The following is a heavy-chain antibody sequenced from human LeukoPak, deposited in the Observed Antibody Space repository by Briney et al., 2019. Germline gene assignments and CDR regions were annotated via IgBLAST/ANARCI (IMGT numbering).Heavy chain of an antibody. CDR2: INHSGST. D-gene: IGHD3-22*01. V-gene: IGHV4-34*01. CDR1: GGSFSDYY. Sequence: SSETLSLTCAVYGGSFSDYYWSWIRQPPGKGLEWIGEINHSGSTNYNPSLKSRVTISVDTSKNQFSLKLSSVTAADTAVYYCHYDSSGIVDAFDIWGQGTMVTVSS. J-gene: IGHJ3*02. CDR3: HYDSSGIVDAFDI.